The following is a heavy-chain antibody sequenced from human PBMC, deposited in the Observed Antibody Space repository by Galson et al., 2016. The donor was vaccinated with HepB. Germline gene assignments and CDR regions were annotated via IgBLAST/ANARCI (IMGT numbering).Heavy chain of an antibody. CDR1: GFTFSRNG. CDR3: ARGDFDILTGYYGHAFDI. V-gene: IGHV3-33*07. D-gene: IGHD3-9*01. J-gene: IGHJ3*02. CDR2: IWYDGSKK. Sequence: SLRLSCAASGFTFSRNGMNWVRQAPGKGLEWVAVIWYDGSKKYYGDSVKGRFTISRDNSKNTLYLQMNSLRAEDTAVYYCARGDFDILTGYYGHAFDIWGQGTMVTVSA.